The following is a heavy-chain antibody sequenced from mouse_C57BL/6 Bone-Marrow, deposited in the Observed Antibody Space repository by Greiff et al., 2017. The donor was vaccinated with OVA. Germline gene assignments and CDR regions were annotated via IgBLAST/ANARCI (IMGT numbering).Heavy chain of an antibody. V-gene: IGHV1-4*01. D-gene: IGHD2-5*01. CDR1: GYTFTSYT. CDR2: INPSSGYT. CDR3: AREGVRPFAY. J-gene: IGHJ3*01. Sequence: QVQLQQSGAELARPGASVKMSCKASGYTFTSYTMHWVNQRPGQGLEWIGYINPSSGYTKYNQKFKDKATLTADQSSSTAYMQLSSLTSEYSAIYYCAREGVRPFAYWGQGTLVTVSA.